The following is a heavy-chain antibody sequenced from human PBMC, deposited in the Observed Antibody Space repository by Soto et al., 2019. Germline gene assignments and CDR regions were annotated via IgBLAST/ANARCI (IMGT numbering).Heavy chain of an antibody. CDR3: AHSGWIAVAVPFDY. CDR2: IYWDDDK. D-gene: IGHD6-19*01. J-gene: IGHJ4*02. Sequence: QITLKESGPTLVKPTQTLTLTCTFSGFSLSTSGVGVGWIRQPPGKALEWLALIYWDDDKRYSPSQKSRLTITTDSSKHQVVLTMTNMDPVDTATYYCAHSGWIAVAVPFDYWGQGTLVTVSS. CDR1: GFSLSTSGVG. V-gene: IGHV2-5*02.